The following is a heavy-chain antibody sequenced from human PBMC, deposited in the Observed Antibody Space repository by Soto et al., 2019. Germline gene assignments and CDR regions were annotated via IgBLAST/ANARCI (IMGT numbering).Heavy chain of an antibody. CDR1: GFTFSSYW. CDR3: AEGVVYFDY. D-gene: IGHD3-22*01. Sequence: GGSLRLSCAASGFTFSSYWMILVRQAPGKGLEWAANIKQDGSEKYYVDSVKGRFTISRDSAKNSLYLQMNSLRAEDTAVYYCAEGVVYFDYWGQGTLVTVSS. V-gene: IGHV3-7*01. CDR2: IKQDGSEK. J-gene: IGHJ4*02.